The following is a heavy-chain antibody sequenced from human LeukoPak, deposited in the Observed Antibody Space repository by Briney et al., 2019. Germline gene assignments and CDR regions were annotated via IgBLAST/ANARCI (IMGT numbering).Heavy chain of an antibody. CDR1: GFTFSSYS. J-gene: IGHJ4*02. CDR2: ISYDGSNK. CDR3: ARDQTPFY. V-gene: IGHV3-30*04. D-gene: IGHD2-15*01. Sequence: PGGSLRLSCAASGFTFSSYSMHRVLQAPGKGLEWVAVISYDGSNKYYADSVKGRFTISRDNAKSSMWLQMNSLRDEDTAVYYCARDQTPFYWGQGSLVTVSS.